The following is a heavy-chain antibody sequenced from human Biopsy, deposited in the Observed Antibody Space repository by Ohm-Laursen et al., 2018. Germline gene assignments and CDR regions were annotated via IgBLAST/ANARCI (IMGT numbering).Heavy chain of an antibody. CDR2: IYNTKTT. CDR1: GGSISSSTPYY. CDR3: ARHPTGFWFDP. J-gene: IGHJ5*02. V-gene: IGHV4-39*01. Sequence: TLSLTCTVSGGSISSSTPYYWAWLRQPPGKRLEWIGSIYNTKTTFYTPSLKSRITISVATSTNLFPRKQSSVTAADTALYFCARHPTGFWFDPWGHGTLVTVSS.